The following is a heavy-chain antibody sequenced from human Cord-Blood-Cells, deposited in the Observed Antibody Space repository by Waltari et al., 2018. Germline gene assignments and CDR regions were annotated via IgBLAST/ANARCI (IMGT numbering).Heavy chain of an antibody. Sequence: QVQLVQSGAEVKKPGSSVKVSCKASGGTFSSYAISWVRQAPGQGLEWMGGIIPILGIAKYAQKFQGRVTITADESTSTAYMELSSLRSEDTAVYYCAREGDYGGNYDAFDIWGQGTMVTVSS. D-gene: IGHD4-17*01. CDR3: AREGDYGGNYDAFDI. CDR2: IIPILGIA. CDR1: GGTFSSYA. V-gene: IGHV1-69*04. J-gene: IGHJ3*02.